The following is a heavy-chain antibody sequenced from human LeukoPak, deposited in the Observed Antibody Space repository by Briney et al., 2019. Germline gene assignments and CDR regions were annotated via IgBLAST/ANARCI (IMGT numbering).Heavy chain of an antibody. V-gene: IGHV4-34*01. Sequence: NPSETLSLTCAVYGGSLSGNYWGSVRQPPGRAPEWIGEVTHSGSTNHNPSLKSRVTISVDTSKNQFSLKLNSVTAADTPVYYCASAFIYYDMLCGYRHQYYMDVWGKGTTVTVSS. D-gene: IGHD3-9*01. CDR1: GGSLSGNY. CDR2: VTHSGST. J-gene: IGHJ6*03. CDR3: ASAFIYYDMLCGYRHQYYMDV.